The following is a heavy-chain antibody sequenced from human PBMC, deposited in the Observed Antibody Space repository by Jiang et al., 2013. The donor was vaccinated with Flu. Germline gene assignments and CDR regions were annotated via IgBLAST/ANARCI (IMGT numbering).Heavy chain of an antibody. CDR3: ARVESGWSDPGYYYYYYMDV. Sequence: VQLVESGGGLVQPGGSLRLSCAASGFTFSSYEMNWVRQAPGKGLEWVSYISSSGSTIYYADSVKGRFTISRDNAKNSLYLQMNSLRAEDTAVYYCARVESGWSDPGYYYYYYMDVWGKGTTVTVSS. D-gene: IGHD6-19*01. CDR2: ISSSGSTI. V-gene: IGHV3-48*03. CDR1: GFTFSSYE. J-gene: IGHJ6*03.